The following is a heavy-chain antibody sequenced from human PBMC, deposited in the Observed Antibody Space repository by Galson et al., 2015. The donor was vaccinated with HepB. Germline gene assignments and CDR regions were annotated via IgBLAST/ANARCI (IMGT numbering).Heavy chain of an antibody. CDR1: GYTFTSYG. J-gene: IGHJ3*02. CDR3: ARSTLPYGDEMDDAFDI. D-gene: IGHD4-17*01. Sequence: SVKVSCKASGYTFTSYGISWVRQAPGQGLEWMGWISAYNGNTNYAQKLQGRVTMTTDTSTSTAYMELRSLRSDDTAVYYCARSTLPYGDEMDDAFDIWGQGTMVTVSS. CDR2: ISAYNGNT. V-gene: IGHV1-18*01.